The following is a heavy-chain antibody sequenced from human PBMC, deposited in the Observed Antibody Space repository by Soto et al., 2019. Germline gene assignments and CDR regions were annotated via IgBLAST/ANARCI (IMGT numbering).Heavy chain of an antibody. J-gene: IGHJ4*02. D-gene: IGHD6-19*01. V-gene: IGHV4-61*01. CDR3: ARIGGWYDIDF. CDR1: GGSVSSGSFH. Sequence: KTSETLSLTCIVSGGSVSSGSFHWVWIRHPPGKGLQFIGSIFYNGTANYSPSLKNRVSISIDTSQSQFFLQLISVAAADTAVYYCARIGGWYDIDFWGQGSLVTVSS. CDR2: IFYNGTA.